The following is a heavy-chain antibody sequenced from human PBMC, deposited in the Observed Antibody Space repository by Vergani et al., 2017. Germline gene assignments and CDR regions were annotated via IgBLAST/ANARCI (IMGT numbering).Heavy chain of an antibody. CDR2: TWYDGNNK. CDR3: ARDLRLLYNRYDP. Sequence: QVPLVESGGGVVQPGRSLRLSCAASGFTFNQYGMHCVRQAPGKGLEWVAVTWYDGNNKQYADSVKGRFTISRDNSKSTMYLQMNSLRDEDTGVYYCARDLRLLYNRYDPWGQGTLVTVSS. CDR1: GFTFNQYG. D-gene: IGHD1-14*01. V-gene: IGHV3-33*01. J-gene: IGHJ5*02.